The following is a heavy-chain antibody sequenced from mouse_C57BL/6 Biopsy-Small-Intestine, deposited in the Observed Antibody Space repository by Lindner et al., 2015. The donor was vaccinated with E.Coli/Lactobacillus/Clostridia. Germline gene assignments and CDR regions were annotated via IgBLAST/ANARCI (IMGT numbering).Heavy chain of an antibody. J-gene: IGHJ3*01. CDR3: ARVGYSAYYRVDWFDP. V-gene: IGHV1-72*04. D-gene: IGHD2-13*01. CDR1: GYTFTNYY. CDR2: VNPNSGDT. Sequence: SVKVSCKASGYTFTNYYVHWVRQAPGQGLEWMGRVNPNSGDTNFAQKFQARVTMTTDTSISTAYMELRSLRSDDTAVYYCARVGYSAYYRVDWFDPWGQGTLVTVS.